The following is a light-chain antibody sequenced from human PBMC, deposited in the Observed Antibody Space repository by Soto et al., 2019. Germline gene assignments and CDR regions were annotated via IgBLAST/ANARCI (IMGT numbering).Light chain of an antibody. CDR1: QSVSSSY. J-gene: IGKJ2*01. V-gene: IGKV3-20*01. Sequence: EIVLTQSPGTRSLSPGERATLSCRASQSVSSSYLAWYQPKPGQAPRLLIYGASSRATGIPDRFSGIGSGTDFTLTISRLEPEDFAVYSCQRYSVNFGQRTKLEIK. CDR3: QRYSVN. CDR2: GAS.